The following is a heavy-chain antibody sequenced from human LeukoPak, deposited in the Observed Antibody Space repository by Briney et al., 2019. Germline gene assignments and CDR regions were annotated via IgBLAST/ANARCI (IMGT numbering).Heavy chain of an antibody. D-gene: IGHD1-26*01. Sequence: SQTLSLTCAISGDSVSSNSAAWNWVRQSPSRCLEWLGRTYYRSKWYNEYADSVKSRITINPDTSKNQFSLHLNSVTPEDTAVYYCARGITGRNDYWGQGTLVTVSS. V-gene: IGHV6-1*01. J-gene: IGHJ4*02. CDR1: GDSVSSNSAA. CDR2: TYYRSKWYN. CDR3: ARGITGRNDY.